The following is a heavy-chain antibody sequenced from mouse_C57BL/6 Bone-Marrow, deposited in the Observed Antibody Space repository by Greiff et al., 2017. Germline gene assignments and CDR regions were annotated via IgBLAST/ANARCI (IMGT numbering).Heavy chain of an antibody. CDR1: GYTFTNYW. CDR3: ARSYDYDDYTMDY. V-gene: IGHV1-64*01. D-gene: IGHD2-4*01. Sequence: QVQLQQPGAELVKPGASVKLSCKASGYTFTNYWMHWVKQRPGQGLEWIGMMHPNGGSPDYNEKFKSEATVSVDKSSRTAYMELSSLTSVDSAVYDCARSYDYDDYTMDYGGRGTSITVSS. CDR2: MHPNGGSP. J-gene: IGHJ4*01.